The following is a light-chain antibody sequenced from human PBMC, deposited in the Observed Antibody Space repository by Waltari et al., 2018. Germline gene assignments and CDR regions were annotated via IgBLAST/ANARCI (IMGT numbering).Light chain of an antibody. Sequence: DIVMTQSPDSLAVSLGERAPINCKSSQSLLYSSDNRNYLAWYQQQPGQPPKLLIYWASTRESGVPDRFSGSGSGTDFTLTISSLQAEDVAVYYCQHYYSTPITFGQGTRLEIK. CDR3: QHYYSTPIT. V-gene: IGKV4-1*01. J-gene: IGKJ5*01. CDR1: QSLLYSSDNRNY. CDR2: WAS.